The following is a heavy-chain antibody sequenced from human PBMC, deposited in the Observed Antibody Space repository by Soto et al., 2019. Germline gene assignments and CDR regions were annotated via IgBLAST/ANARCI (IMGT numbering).Heavy chain of an antibody. CDR2: IYWDNDK. Sequence: QITLKESGPTPVKPTQTLTLTCSLSGFSLSTTGVDVGWIRQSPGKALEWLAIIYWDNDKRYSPSLKSRVTITKDTSKNQVVLTVTNMDPVDTGTYYCARSLWFGELHWGQGALVTVSS. V-gene: IGHV2-5*02. J-gene: IGHJ4*02. CDR1: GFSLSTTGVD. CDR3: ARSLWFGELH. D-gene: IGHD3-10*01.